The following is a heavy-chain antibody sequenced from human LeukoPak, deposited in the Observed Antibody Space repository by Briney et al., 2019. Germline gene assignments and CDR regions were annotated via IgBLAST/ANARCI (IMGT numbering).Heavy chain of an antibody. J-gene: IGHJ6*03. Sequence: SETLSLTCAVYGGSFSGYYWSWIRQPPGKGLEWIGYIYYSGSTNYNPSLKSRVTISVDTSKNQFSLKLSSVTAADTAVYYCARTHLGYCSSTSCYTYYYYYYYMDVWGKGTTVTVSS. CDR3: ARTHLGYCSSTSCYTYYYYYYYMDV. CDR2: IYYSGST. V-gene: IGHV4-59*01. D-gene: IGHD2-2*02. CDR1: GGSFSGYY.